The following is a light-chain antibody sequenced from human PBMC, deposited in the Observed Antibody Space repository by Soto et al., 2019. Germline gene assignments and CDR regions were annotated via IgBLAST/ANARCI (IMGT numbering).Light chain of an antibody. CDR3: QQYHNWPPIT. V-gene: IGKV3D-15*01. Sequence: EIVLTQSPCTLSLSPGERVTLSCRASQTVTNDYLAWYQQKDGQAPRLLIYGASTRATGTPARFSGSGSGTEFTLTISNLQSEDFAVYFCQQYHNWPPITFGQGTRLEIK. CDR1: QTVTND. J-gene: IGKJ5*01. CDR2: GAS.